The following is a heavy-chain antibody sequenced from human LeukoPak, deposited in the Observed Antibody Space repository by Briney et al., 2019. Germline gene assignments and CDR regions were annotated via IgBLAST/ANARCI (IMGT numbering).Heavy chain of an antibody. V-gene: IGHV4-34*01. CDR3: ARVDYRDYSKDFDY. CDR2: INHSGST. D-gene: IGHD4-17*01. J-gene: IGHJ4*02. Sequence: SETLSPTCAVYGESFSSYYWSWIRQPPGKGLEWIGEINHSGSTNYNPSLKSRVIISVDTSKNQFSLKLSSVTAADTAVYYCARVDYRDYSKDFDYWGQGTLVTVSS. CDR1: GESFSSYY.